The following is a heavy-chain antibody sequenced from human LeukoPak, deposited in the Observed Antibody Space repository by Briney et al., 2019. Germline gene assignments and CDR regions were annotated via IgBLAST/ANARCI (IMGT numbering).Heavy chain of an antibody. CDR1: GGSLSSNY. CDR2: IYNSGST. CDR3: ARGLKFYDILSAYYTFPYFDY. J-gene: IGHJ4*02. Sequence: SETLSLTCTVSGGSLSSNYWTWIRQPPGKGLEWIGYIYNSGSTNYNPSLKSRFPISIDTSKNQFSLKLSSVTVADTAVYYCARGLKFYDILSAYYTFPYFDYWGQGALVTVSS. D-gene: IGHD3-9*01. V-gene: IGHV4-59*01.